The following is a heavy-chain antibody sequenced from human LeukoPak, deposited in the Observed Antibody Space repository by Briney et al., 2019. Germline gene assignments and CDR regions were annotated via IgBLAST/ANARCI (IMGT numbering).Heavy chain of an antibody. J-gene: IGHJ4*02. D-gene: IGHD2-8*01. Sequence: GGPLRLSWAASGFTFSSYWMHWVRQAPGKGLVWVSRINSDGSSTSYADSVKGRFTISRDNAKNTLYLQMNSLRAEDTAVYYCTTDCTNGVCPLDYWGQGTLVTVSS. CDR1: GFTFSSYW. CDR2: INSDGSST. V-gene: IGHV3-74*01. CDR3: TTDCTNGVCPLDY.